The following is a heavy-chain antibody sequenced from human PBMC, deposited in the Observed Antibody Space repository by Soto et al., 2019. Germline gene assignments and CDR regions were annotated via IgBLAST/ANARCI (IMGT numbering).Heavy chain of an antibody. CDR2: INHSGST. CDR1: GGSFSGYY. CDR3: ARSSDIVVVVAAALVFDY. J-gene: IGHJ4*02. D-gene: IGHD2-15*01. Sequence: SETLSLTCAVYGGSFSGYYSSWIRQPPGKGLEWIGEINHSGSTNYNPSLKSRVTISVDTSKNQFSLKLSSVTAADTAVYYCARSSDIVVVVAAALVFDYWGQGTLVTVSS. V-gene: IGHV4-34*01.